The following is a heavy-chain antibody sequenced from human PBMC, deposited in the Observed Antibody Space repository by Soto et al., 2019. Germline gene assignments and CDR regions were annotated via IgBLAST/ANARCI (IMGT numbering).Heavy chain of an antibody. CDR1: GFTFINAW. CDR3: TAFYTSYPIGRAA. D-gene: IGHD1-26*01. V-gene: IGHV3-15*01. CDR2: IKSKTDGGTT. J-gene: IGHJ5*02. Sequence: GGSLRLSCAASGFTFINAWTSWVRQAPGKGLEWGGRIKSKTDGGTTDYAAPVKGRLTISTHDSQNTLYLQMNILKTDNPAVYCCTAFYTSYPIGRAAWGQGTMVTVSS.